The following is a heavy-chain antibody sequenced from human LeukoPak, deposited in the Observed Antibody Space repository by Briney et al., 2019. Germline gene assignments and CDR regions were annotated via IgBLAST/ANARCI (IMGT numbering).Heavy chain of an antibody. CDR3: ARGFCTIDNCDNWFDP. Sequence: GASLKISCKGFGYSFTTFWIGWVLQMPGKGLEWMGIIYPGDSDTRYSPSFQGQVTISADKSINTAYLQWSSLKASDTAMYYCARGFCTIDNCDNWFDPWGQGTLVTVSS. CDR1: GYSFTTFW. CDR2: IYPGDSDT. J-gene: IGHJ5*02. V-gene: IGHV5-51*01. D-gene: IGHD2-8*01.